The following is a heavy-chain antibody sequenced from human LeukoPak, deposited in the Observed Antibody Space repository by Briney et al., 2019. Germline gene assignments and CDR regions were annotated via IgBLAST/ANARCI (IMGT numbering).Heavy chain of an antibody. CDR3: AKYRSAKYYDFWSGYRQYYFDY. J-gene: IGHJ4*02. CDR1: GFTFSDYY. V-gene: IGHV3-23*01. CDR2: ISGSGGST. D-gene: IGHD3-3*01. Sequence: PGGSLRLSCAASGFTFSDYYMSWVRQAPGKGLEWVSAISGSGGSTYYADPVKGRFTISRDNSKNTLYLQMNSLRAEDTAVYYCAKYRSAKYYDFWSGYRQYYFDYWGQGTLVTVSS.